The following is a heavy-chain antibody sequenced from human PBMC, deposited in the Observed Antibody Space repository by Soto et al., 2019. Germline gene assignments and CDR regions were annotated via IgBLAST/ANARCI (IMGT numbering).Heavy chain of an antibody. CDR1: GGTFSSYA. V-gene: IGHV1-69*06. Sequence: ASVKVSCKASGGTFSSYAISWVRQAPGQGLEWMGGIIPIFGTANYAQKFQGRVTITADKSTSTAYMELSSLRSEDTAVYYCAREGHYYDSHSGVDYWGQGTLVTVSS. D-gene: IGHD3-22*01. CDR2: IIPIFGTA. CDR3: AREGHYYDSHSGVDY. J-gene: IGHJ4*02.